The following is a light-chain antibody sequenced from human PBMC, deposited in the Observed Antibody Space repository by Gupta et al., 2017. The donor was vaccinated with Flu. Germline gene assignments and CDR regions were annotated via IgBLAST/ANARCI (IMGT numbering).Light chain of an antibody. CDR3: SSYTTSNTWV. Sequence: NRVSWYQQPPGTAPNLMISDVTNRPSGVPDRFSGYKSGNTSSLTISGLQAEDEADYYCSSYTTSNTWVFGGGTKLTVL. CDR2: DVT. CDR1: NR. V-gene: IGLV2-18*02. J-gene: IGLJ3*02.